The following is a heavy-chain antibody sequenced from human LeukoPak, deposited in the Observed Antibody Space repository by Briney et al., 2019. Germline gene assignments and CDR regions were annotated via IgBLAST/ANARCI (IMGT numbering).Heavy chain of an antibody. V-gene: IGHV3-64*01. Sequence: GGSLRLSCAASGFTFSSYAMHWVRQAPGKGLEYVSAISSNGGSTYYANSVKGRFTISRDNSKNTLYLQMGSLRAEDMAVYYCATGVVFTPDRQYSGYVDYWGQGTLVTVSS. CDR2: ISSNGGST. J-gene: IGHJ4*02. CDR1: GFTFSSYA. CDR3: ATGVVFTPDRQYSGYVDY. D-gene: IGHD5-12*01.